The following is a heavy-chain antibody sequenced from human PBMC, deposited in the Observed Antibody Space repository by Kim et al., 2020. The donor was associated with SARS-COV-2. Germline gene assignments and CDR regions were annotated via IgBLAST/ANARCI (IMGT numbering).Heavy chain of an antibody. V-gene: IGHV3-30*04. CDR3: ARDGPVQLEPEDYYYGMDV. CDR2: ISYDGSNK. Sequence: GGSLRLSCAASGFTFSSYAMHWVRQAPGKGLEWVAVISYDGSNKYYADSVKGRFTISRDNSKNTLYLQMNSLRAEDTAVYYCARDGPVQLEPEDYYYGMDVWGQGTTVTVSS. D-gene: IGHD1-1*01. J-gene: IGHJ6*02. CDR1: GFTFSSYA.